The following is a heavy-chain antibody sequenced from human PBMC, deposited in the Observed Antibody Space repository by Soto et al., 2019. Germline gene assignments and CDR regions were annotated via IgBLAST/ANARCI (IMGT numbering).Heavy chain of an antibody. Sequence: GGSLRLCCAASGFTFSGSAMHWVRQASGKGLEWVGRIRSKANSYATAYAASVKGRFTISRDDSKNTAYLQMNSLKTEDTAVYYCTRHYDYGDSSFYYYFIDVWGKRTTDTGSS. CDR2: IRSKANSYAT. J-gene: IGHJ6*03. CDR1: GFTFSGSA. V-gene: IGHV3-73*01. CDR3: TRHYDYGDSSFYYYFIDV. D-gene: IGHD4-17*01.